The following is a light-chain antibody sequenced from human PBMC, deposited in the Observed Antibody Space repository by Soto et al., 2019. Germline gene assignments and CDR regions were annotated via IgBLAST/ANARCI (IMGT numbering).Light chain of an antibody. Sequence: EIVLTQTPGTLSLSPGERVTLSCRASQSVPARQLAWYQQKPGQAPRLLIYGASTRATGVPDRFRGTASATDVFLTISRLYPEDFAVYYCLLYFSPGEYTFGQGTKLEIK. CDR3: LLYFSPGEYT. J-gene: IGKJ2*01. CDR2: GAS. V-gene: IGKV3-20*01. CDR1: QSVPARQ.